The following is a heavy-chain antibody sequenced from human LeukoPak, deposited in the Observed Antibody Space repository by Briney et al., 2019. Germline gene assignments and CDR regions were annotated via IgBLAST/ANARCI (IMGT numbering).Heavy chain of an antibody. V-gene: IGHV4-61*02. J-gene: IGHJ5*02. CDR3: ARDRSSGWLNWFDP. CDR2: IYASGNT. CDR1: GDPIRSDRFY. Sequence: SQTLSLTCTVSGDPIRSDRFYWHWLRQPAGRGGQWLGRIYASGNTNYNTPLKRRVTISLDTSRNRFSLNLRSVTATDTAVYFCARDRSSGWLNWFDPWGQGTLVTVSP. D-gene: IGHD6-19*01.